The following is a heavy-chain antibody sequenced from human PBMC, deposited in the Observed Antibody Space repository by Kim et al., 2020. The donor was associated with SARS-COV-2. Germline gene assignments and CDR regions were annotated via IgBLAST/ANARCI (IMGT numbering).Heavy chain of an antibody. CDR2: ISYDGSNK. CDR1: GFTFSTYA. Sequence: GGSLRLSCAASGFTFSTYAMHWVRQAPGKGLEWVALISYDGSNKYYADSVKGRFTISRDNSKNTLYLQMNSLRAEDTAVYYCARDRGGNSDHWAQGSLVTVPS. CDR3: ARDRGGNSDH. J-gene: IGHJ4*02. D-gene: IGHD3-10*01. V-gene: IGHV3-30*04.